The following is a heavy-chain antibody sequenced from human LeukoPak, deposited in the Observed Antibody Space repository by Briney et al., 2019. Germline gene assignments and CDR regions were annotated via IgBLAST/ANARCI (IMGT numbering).Heavy chain of an antibody. Sequence: GGSLRLSCAASGFTFSSYGMHWVRQAPGKGLEWVAFIRYDGSNKYYADSVKGRFTISRDNSKNTLYLQMNSPRAEDTAVYYCAKDFRSPYYYYYMDVWGKGTTVTVSS. CDR1: GFTFSSYG. J-gene: IGHJ6*03. D-gene: IGHD3-10*01. CDR3: AKDFRSPYYYYYMDV. CDR2: IRYDGSNK. V-gene: IGHV3-30*02.